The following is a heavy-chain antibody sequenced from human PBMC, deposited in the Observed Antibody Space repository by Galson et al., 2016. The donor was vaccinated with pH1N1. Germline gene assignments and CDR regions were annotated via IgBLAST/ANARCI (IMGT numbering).Heavy chain of an antibody. J-gene: IGHJ4*02. D-gene: IGHD1-26*01. CDR2: INPIGGMA. Sequence: SVKVSCKESGYTFPSYYFNWVRQAPGLGLQWMGVINPIGGMATYTQNVQDRLTMTVDASTSTVYMELTSLRSEDTAVYYCVRDLGRLRDFWGQGTLVTVSS. CDR1: GYTFPSYY. CDR3: VRDLGRLRDF. V-gene: IGHV1-46*01.